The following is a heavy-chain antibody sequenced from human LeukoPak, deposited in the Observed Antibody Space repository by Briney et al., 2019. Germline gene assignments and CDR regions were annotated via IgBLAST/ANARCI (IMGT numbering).Heavy chain of an antibody. CDR3: AREGSGSYFDY. D-gene: IGHD1-26*01. CDR2: INPNSGGT. J-gene: IGHJ4*02. V-gene: IGHV1-2*02. Sequence: ASVKVSCKASGYTFTRYYMHWVRQAPGQGLEWMGWINPNSGGTNYAQKFQGRVTMTRDTSISTAYMELSRLRSGGTAVYYCAREGSGSYFDYGGQGTLVTVSS. CDR1: GYTFTRYY.